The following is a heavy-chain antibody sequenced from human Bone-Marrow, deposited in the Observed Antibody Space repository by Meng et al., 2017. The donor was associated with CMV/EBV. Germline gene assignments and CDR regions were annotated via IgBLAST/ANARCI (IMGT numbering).Heavy chain of an antibody. CDR3: ARHSMTTM. Sequence: GESLKISCKASGYNFIDYDIGWVRQIPGKGLEWMGIISPTDSGARYSPSFEGQVTISVDKSVDTAYLQWTSLKASDTAMYYCARHSMTTMWGQGTLVTVSS. CDR1: GYNFIDYD. CDR2: ISPTDSGA. D-gene: IGHD5-24*01. J-gene: IGHJ4*02. V-gene: IGHV5-51*01.